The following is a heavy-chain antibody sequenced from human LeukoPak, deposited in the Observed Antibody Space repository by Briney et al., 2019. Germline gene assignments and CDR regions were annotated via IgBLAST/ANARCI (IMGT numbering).Heavy chain of an antibody. CDR2: IRYDGSNK. Sequence: GGSLRLSCEASGFTFSSYGMHWVRQAPGMGLEWVAFIRYDGSNKYYADSVKGRFTISRDNSKNTLYLQMNSLRAEDTAVYYCAKERAFYSGSFYFDYWGQGTLVTVSS. D-gene: IGHD1-26*01. CDR1: GFTFSSYG. J-gene: IGHJ4*02. CDR3: AKERAFYSGSFYFDY. V-gene: IGHV3-30*02.